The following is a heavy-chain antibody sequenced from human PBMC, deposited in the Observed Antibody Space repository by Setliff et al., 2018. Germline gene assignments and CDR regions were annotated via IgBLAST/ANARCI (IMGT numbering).Heavy chain of an antibody. CDR1: GGTFRSYG. V-gene: IGHV1-69*05. Sequence: SVKVSCKASGGTFRSYGISWVRQAPGQGLEWMGGIIPNFGTTSYAQKFQGRVTITTDKSTSTAYMELSSLRSEDTAIYYCARGDFYYYFYMDVWGKGTTVTVSS. CDR3: ARGDFYYYFYMDV. CDR2: IIPNFGTT. J-gene: IGHJ6*03.